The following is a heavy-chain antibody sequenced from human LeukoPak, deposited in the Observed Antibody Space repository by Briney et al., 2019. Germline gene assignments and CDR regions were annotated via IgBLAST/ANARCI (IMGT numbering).Heavy chain of an antibody. CDR1: GXXVSSNSAA. Sequence: TLSLTXXXSGXXVSSNSAAWNWIRQSPSRGLEWLGRTYYRAKWYNDYAGSVKSRIIINPDTSKNQFSLQLNSVTPEDTAVYFCAGDHSFRFDYWGQGILVTVSS. J-gene: IGHJ4*02. V-gene: IGHV6-1*01. CDR2: TYYRAKWYN. D-gene: IGHD2-21*01. CDR3: AGDHSFRFDY.